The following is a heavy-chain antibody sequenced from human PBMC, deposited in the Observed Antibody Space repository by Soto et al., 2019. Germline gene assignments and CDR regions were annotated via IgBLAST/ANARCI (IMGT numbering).Heavy chain of an antibody. D-gene: IGHD3-3*01. Sequence: QVQLVQSGAEVKKPGSSVKVSCKASGGTFSSYAISWVRQAPGQGLEWMGGIIPIFGTANYAQKFQGRVTITADESTSTAYMEPSSLRSEDTAVYYCAKGSIGAYYYYYGMDVWGQGTTVTVSS. J-gene: IGHJ6*02. V-gene: IGHV1-69*01. CDR1: GGTFSSYA. CDR3: AKGSIGAYYYYYGMDV. CDR2: IIPIFGTA.